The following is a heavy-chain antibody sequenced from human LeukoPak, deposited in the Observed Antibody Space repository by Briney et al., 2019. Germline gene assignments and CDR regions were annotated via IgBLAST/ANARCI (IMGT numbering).Heavy chain of an antibody. Sequence: GGSLRLSCAASGFTFSSYSMNWVLQAPGKGLEWVSSISSSSSYIYYADSVKGRFTISRDNAKNSLYLQMNSLRAEDTAVYYCARGSYDFWSGFGGAFDIWGQGTMVTVSS. CDR1: GFTFSSYS. V-gene: IGHV3-21*01. CDR3: ARGSYDFWSGFGGAFDI. D-gene: IGHD3-3*01. J-gene: IGHJ3*02. CDR2: ISSSSSYI.